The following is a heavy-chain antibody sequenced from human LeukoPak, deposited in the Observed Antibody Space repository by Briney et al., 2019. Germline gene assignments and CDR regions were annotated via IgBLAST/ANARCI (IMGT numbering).Heavy chain of an antibody. CDR1: GGSVSGYY. CDR2: VYYSGST. CDR3: ARVGSAMITFGGPTQYFDY. V-gene: IGHV4-59*02. D-gene: IGHD3-16*01. J-gene: IGHJ4*02. Sequence: SETLSLTCVVSGGSVSGYYWGWIRQPPGRGLEWIGYVYYSGSTNYNPSFKSRITISVDTSRNQFSLQLSSVTAADTAVYYCARVGSAMITFGGPTQYFDYWGQGTLVTVSS.